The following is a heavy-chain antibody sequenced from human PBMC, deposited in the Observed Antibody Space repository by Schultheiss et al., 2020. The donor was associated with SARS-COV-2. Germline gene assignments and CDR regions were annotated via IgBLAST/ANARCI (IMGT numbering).Heavy chain of an antibody. CDR2: MFYTDNT. V-gene: IGHV4-39*01. D-gene: IGHD2-15*01. Sequence: SETLSLTCTVTGGSVRGPSYYWSWIRQPPGKGLEWIGSMFYTDNTYYNPPLKSRVTISADTSKNQFSLKLSSVTATDTAVYYCVSTSDIVVAVATTWGQGTLVTVSS. J-gene: IGHJ1*01. CDR1: GGSVRGPSYY. CDR3: VSTSDIVVAVATT.